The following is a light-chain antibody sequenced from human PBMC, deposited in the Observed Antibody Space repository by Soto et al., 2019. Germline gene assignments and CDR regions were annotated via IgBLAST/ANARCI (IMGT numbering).Light chain of an antibody. CDR2: GAS. V-gene: IGKV3-15*01. Sequence: EIVMTQSPATLSVSPGERVTLSCRASQSVSSNLAWYQQKPGQAPRLLIYGASTRATGIPARFSGGGSETEFTLTISSLXSEDXXXXXXXQYHNWPPRTFGQGTKVEIK. CDR3: XQYHNWPPRT. J-gene: IGKJ1*01. CDR1: QSVSSN.